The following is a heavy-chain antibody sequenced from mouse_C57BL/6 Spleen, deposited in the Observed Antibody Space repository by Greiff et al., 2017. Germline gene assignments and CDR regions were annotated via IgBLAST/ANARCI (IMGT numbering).Heavy chain of an antibody. J-gene: IGHJ2*01. Sequence: EVKLMESGGGLVKPGGSLKLSCAASGFTFSSYAMSWVRQTPEKRLEWVATISDGGSYTYYPDNVKGRFTISRDNAKNNLYLQMSHLKSEDTAMYYCARDYYYGSSNYFDYWGQGTTLTVSS. CDR1: GFTFSSYA. CDR3: ARDYYYGSSNYFDY. V-gene: IGHV5-4*01. CDR2: ISDGGSYT. D-gene: IGHD1-1*01.